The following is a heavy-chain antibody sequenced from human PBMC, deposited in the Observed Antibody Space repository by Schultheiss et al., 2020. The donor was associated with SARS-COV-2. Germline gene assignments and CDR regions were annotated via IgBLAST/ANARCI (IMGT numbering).Heavy chain of an antibody. V-gene: IGHV1-3*01. CDR2: INAGNGNT. CDR3: ARGSAVVVYAARFGMDV. Sequence: ASVKVSCKASGYTFTSYAMHWVRQAPGQRLEWMGWINAGNGNTNYAQKLQGRVTMTTDTSTSTAYMELRSLRSDDTAVYYCARGSAVVVYAARFGMDVWGQGTTVTVSS. D-gene: IGHD2-8*02. CDR1: GYTFTSYA. J-gene: IGHJ6*02.